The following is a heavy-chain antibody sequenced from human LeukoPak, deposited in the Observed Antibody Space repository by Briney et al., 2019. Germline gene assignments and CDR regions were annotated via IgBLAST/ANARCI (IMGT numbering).Heavy chain of an antibody. D-gene: IGHD2-2*01. CDR1: GFTFSSYA. CDR2: ISGSGGST. CDR3: AKEETTNCSSTSCYFAY. Sequence: PGGSLRLSCAASGFTFSSYAMSWVRQAPGKGLEWVSAISGSGGSTYYADSVKGRFTISRDNSKNTLYLQTNSLRAEDTAVYYCAKEETTNCSSTSCYFAYWGQGTLVTVSS. J-gene: IGHJ4*02. V-gene: IGHV3-23*01.